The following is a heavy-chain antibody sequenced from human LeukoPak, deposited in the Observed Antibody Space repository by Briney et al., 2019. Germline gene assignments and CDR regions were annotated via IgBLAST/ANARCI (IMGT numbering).Heavy chain of an antibody. Sequence: GGSLRLSCKFSGLTAGKTYRTGAGRASGKAPGWLSVIYSGGDTNYADSVKGRFTISRDDSKNTLYLQLDSRRVEDTAVYFCGRGGRWELTDYWGQGTLVTVSS. CDR1: GLTAGKTY. V-gene: IGHV3-53*01. D-gene: IGHD1-26*01. CDR2: IYSGGDT. J-gene: IGHJ4*02. CDR3: GRGGRWELTDY.